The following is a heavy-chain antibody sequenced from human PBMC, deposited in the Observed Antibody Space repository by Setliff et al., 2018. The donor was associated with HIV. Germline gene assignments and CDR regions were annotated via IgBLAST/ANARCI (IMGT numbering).Heavy chain of an antibody. CDR1: GYTFSSYD. CDR2: MNPKSGHT. J-gene: IGHJ4*02. V-gene: IGHV1-8*02. D-gene: IGHD3-3*01. Sequence: GASVKVSCKASGYTFSSYDINWVRQATGQGLEWMGWMNPKSGHTGYAQKFQGRVTMTRNTSISTAYMELSSLRSEDTAVYYCAREGYNFWSGFHHWGQGTLVTVS. CDR3: AREGYNFWSGFHH.